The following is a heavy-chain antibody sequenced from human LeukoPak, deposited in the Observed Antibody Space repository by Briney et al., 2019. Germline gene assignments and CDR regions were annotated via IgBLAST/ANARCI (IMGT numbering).Heavy chain of an antibody. Sequence: SETLSLTCTVSGGSISNYYWSWIRQPAGKGLEWIGRIYTSGSTNYNPSLKSRVTISVDTSKNQFSLKLSSVTAADTAVYYCARDRLFDGTGGATARAFDYWGQGTLVTVSS. V-gene: IGHV4-4*07. CDR2: IYTSGST. CDR1: GGSISNYY. CDR3: ARDRLFDGTGGATARAFDY. J-gene: IGHJ4*02. D-gene: IGHD1-26*01.